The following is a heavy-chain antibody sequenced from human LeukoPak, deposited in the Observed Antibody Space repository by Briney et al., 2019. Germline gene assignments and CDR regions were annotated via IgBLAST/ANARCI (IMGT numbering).Heavy chain of an antibody. V-gene: IGHV3-11*04. CDR2: ITNGGSTI. CDR3: AREGSYGDYRYYYYYYMDV. CDR1: GFTFSDYN. Sequence: PGGSLRLSYAASGFTFSDYNMNWVRQAPGKGLEWVSYITNGGSTIHHADSVKGRFTISRDNAKKTLYLQMNSLRAEDTAVYYCAREGSYGDYRYYYYYYMDVWGKGTTVTVSS. J-gene: IGHJ6*03. D-gene: IGHD4-17*01.